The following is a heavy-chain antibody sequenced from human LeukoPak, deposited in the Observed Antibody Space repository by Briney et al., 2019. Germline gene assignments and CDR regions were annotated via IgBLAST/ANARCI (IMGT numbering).Heavy chain of an antibody. CDR3: ARARRETTVNNRWFDP. CDR2: IYTSGST. V-gene: IGHV4-61*02. CDR1: GGSISSGSYY. D-gene: IGHD4-17*01. Sequence: SQTLSLTCTVSGGSISSGSYYWSWIRQPAGKGLEWIGRIYTSGSTNYNPSLKSRVTISLDTSKNHFSLKLSSVTAADTAVYYCARARRETTVNNRWFDPWGQGTLVTVSS. J-gene: IGHJ5*02.